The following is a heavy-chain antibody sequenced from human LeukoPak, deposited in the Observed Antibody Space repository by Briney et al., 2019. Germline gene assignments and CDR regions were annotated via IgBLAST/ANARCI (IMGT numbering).Heavy chain of an antibody. V-gene: IGHV4-31*03. D-gene: IGHD2-2*01. J-gene: IGHJ4*01. CDR1: GGSISSGGYY. Sequence: PSQTLSLTCTVSGGSISSGGYYWSWIRQHPGKGLEWIGYIYYSGSTTYNPSLKSRVTVSVDTSKNQFSLKLTSMTAADTAVYYCARGRLGRQHASFFDSWGHGTLVTVSS. CDR2: IYYSGST. CDR3: ARGRLGRQHASFFDS.